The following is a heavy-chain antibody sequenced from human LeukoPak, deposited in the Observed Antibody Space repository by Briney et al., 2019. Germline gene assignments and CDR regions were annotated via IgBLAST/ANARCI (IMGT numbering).Heavy chain of an antibody. J-gene: IGHJ6*02. CDR2: IIPIFGTA. CDR1: GGTFSSYA. Sequence: ASVKVSCKASGGTFSSYAISWVRQAPGQGLEWMGGIIPIFGTANYAQKFQGRVTITADESTSTAYMELSSLRSEDTAVYYCARARYCSSTSCYAVAGGYYYYGMDVWGQGTTVTVSS. V-gene: IGHV1-69*01. D-gene: IGHD2-2*01. CDR3: ARARYCSSTSCYAVAGGYYYYGMDV.